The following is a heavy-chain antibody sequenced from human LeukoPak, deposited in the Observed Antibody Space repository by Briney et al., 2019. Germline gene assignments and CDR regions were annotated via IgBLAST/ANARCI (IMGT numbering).Heavy chain of an antibody. Sequence: NPSETLSLTCTVSGGSISSYYWSWIRQPPGKGLEWIGYIYYSGSTNYNPSLKSRVTISVDTSKNQFSLKLSSVTAADTAVYYCARDGSSSWYPMDNWFDPWGQGTLVTVSS. D-gene: IGHD6-13*01. J-gene: IGHJ5*02. CDR3: ARDGSSSWYPMDNWFDP. CDR1: GGSISSYY. CDR2: IYYSGST. V-gene: IGHV4-59*12.